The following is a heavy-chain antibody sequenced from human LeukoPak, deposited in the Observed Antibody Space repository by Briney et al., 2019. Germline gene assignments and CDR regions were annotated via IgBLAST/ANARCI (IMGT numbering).Heavy chain of an antibody. D-gene: IGHD5-12*01. CDR1: GFTFSSYG. J-gene: IGHJ5*02. CDR3: ARLGGYDISP. V-gene: IGHV3-21*01. Sequence: GGSLRLSCAASGFTFSSYGMHWVRQAPGKGLEWVSSISSSSSYIYYADSVKGRFTISRDNAKNSLYLQMNSLRAEDTAVYYCARLGGYDISPWGQGTLVTVSS. CDR2: ISSSSSYI.